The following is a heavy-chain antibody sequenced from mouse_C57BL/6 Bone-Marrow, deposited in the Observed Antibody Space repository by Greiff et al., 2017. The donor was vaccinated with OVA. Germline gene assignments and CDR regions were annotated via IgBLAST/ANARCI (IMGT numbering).Heavy chain of an antibody. V-gene: IGHV1-59*01. J-gene: IGHJ3*01. CDR3: AREGYYYGSSLFAY. CDR2: IDPSDSYT. D-gene: IGHD1-1*01. Sequence: QVQLQQPGAELVRPGTSVKLSCKASGYTFTSYWMHWVKQRPGQGLEWIGVIDPSDSYTNYNQKFKGKATLTVATSSSTAYMQLSSLTSEDSAVYYCAREGYYYGSSLFAYWGQGTLVTVSA. CDR1: GYTFTSYW.